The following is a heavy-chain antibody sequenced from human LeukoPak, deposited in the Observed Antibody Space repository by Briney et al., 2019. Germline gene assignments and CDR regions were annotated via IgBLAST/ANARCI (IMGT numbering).Heavy chain of an antibody. CDR1: GGSFSGYY. CDR2: INHSGST. Sequence: SETLSLTCAVYGGSFSGYYWSWIRQPPGKGLEWIGEINHSGSTNYNPSLKSRVTISVDTSKNQFSLKLSSVTAADTAVYYCASSTIFGVVIKGRPFDYWGQGTLVTVSS. CDR3: ASSTIFGVVIKGRPFDY. D-gene: IGHD3-3*01. J-gene: IGHJ4*02. V-gene: IGHV4-34*01.